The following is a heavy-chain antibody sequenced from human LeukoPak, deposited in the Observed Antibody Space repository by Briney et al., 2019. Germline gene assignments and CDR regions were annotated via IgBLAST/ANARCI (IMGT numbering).Heavy chain of an antibody. V-gene: IGHV4-59*01. Sequence: SSETLSLTCTVSGGSISTYYWSWIRQPPGKGLDWIGYIHYSGSTNYNPSLKSRVTISVDTSKNQFFLKLSSVTAADTAVYYCARVGFRTAFDIWGQGTMGTVSS. J-gene: IGHJ3*02. CDR3: ARVGFRTAFDI. CDR2: IHYSGST. CDR1: GGSISTYY. D-gene: IGHD3-10*01.